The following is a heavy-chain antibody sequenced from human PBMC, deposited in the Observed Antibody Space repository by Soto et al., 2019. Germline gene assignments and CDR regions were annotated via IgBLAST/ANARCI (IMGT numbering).Heavy chain of an antibody. CDR3: ARIAGYSYGYDRTGPFDY. CDR2: IIPIFGTA. J-gene: IGHJ4*02. Sequence: QVQLVQSGAEVKKPGSSVKVSCKASGGTFSSYAISWVRQAPGQGLEWMGGIIPIFGTANYAQKFQGRVTITANESTSTAYMELSNLRSEDTAVYDCARIAGYSYGYDRTGPFDYWGQGTLVSVSS. CDR1: GGTFSSYA. D-gene: IGHD5-18*01. V-gene: IGHV1-69*01.